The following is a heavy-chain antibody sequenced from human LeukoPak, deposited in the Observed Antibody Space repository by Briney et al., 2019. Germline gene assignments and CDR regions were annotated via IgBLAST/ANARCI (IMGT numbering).Heavy chain of an antibody. V-gene: IGHV3-21*01. D-gene: IGHD1-26*01. CDR3: ARDLSVGSKPDLGFDY. J-gene: IGHJ4*02. Sequence: GGSLRLSCATSGFTFSVHSFHWVRQAPGKGLEWISSISTSGSFIYYTDSVKGRFTISRDNAKNSLYLQMNSLRAEDTAVYYCARDLSVGSKPDLGFDYWGQGTLVTVSS. CDR2: ISTSGSFI. CDR1: GFTFSVHS.